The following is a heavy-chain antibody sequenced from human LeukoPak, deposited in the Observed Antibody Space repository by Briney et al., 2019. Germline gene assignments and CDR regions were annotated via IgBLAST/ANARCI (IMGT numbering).Heavy chain of an antibody. CDR3: ARDLGLYDYGGNIDF. J-gene: IGHJ4*02. V-gene: IGHV3-48*04. CDR1: GFTFNTYS. Sequence: GGSLRLSCTASGFTFNTYSMNWVRQAPGKGLEWVSYVSSSSRTIYYADSVKGRFTISRDNAKNSLYLQTNSLRAEDTAVYYCARDLGLYDYGGNIDFWGQGTLVTVSS. CDR2: VSSSSRTI. D-gene: IGHD4-23*01.